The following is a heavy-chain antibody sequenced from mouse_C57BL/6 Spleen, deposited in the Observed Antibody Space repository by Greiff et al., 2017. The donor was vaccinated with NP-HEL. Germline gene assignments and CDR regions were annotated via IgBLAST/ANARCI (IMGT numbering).Heavy chain of an antibody. Sequence: VQLQQSGPELVKPGASVKISCKASGYAFSSSWMNWVKQRPGKGLEWIGRIYPGDGDTNYNGKFKGKATLTADKSSSTAYMQLSSLTSEDSAVYFCARKDYYGNLDYWGQGTTLTVSS. V-gene: IGHV1-82*01. J-gene: IGHJ2*01. D-gene: IGHD1-2*01. CDR1: GYAFSSSW. CDR2: IYPGDGDT. CDR3: ARKDYYGNLDY.